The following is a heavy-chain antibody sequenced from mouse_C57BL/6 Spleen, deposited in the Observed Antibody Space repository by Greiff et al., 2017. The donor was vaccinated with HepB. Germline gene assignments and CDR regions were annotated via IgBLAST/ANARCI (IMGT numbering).Heavy chain of an antibody. J-gene: IGHJ4*01. V-gene: IGHV14-2*01. CDR1: GFNIKDYY. D-gene: IGHD1-1*01. CDR2: IDPEDGET. CDR3: ARILRYGAMDY. Sequence: EVQLQQSGAELVKPGASVKLSCTASGFNIKDYYMHWVKQRTEQGLEWSGRIDPEDGETKYAPKFPGKATIKADTSSNTADLQLSSLTSEDTAVYYCARILRYGAMDYWGQGTSVTVSS.